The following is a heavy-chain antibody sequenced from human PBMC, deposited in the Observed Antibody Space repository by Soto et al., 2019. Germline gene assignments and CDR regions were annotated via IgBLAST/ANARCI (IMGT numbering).Heavy chain of an antibody. CDR3: TTDIPSYCSSTSCRSRWYYYMDV. Sequence: GGSLRLSCAASGFTFSNAWMSWVRQAPGKGLEWVGRIKSKTDGGTTDYAAPVKGRFTISRDDSKNTLYLQMNSLKTEDTAVYYCTTDIPSYCSSTSCRSRWYYYMDVWGKGTTVTVSS. J-gene: IGHJ6*03. V-gene: IGHV3-15*01. CDR2: IKSKTDGGTT. D-gene: IGHD2-2*01. CDR1: GFTFSNAW.